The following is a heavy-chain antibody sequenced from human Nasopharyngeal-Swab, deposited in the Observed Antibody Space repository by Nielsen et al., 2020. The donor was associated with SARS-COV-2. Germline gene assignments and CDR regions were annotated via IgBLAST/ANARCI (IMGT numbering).Heavy chain of an antibody. D-gene: IGHD6-13*01. CDR2: VNPDNGHT. Sequence: ASVKVSCKTSGGTFTYDITWVRQAPGQGQEWMGWVNPDNGHTQFPQKFQGRVSMTTDTSTATAYMELRSLRSDDTAVYYCARVMISSSTWNFDPWGQGTLVTVSS. CDR3: ARVMISSSTWNFDP. J-gene: IGHJ5*02. V-gene: IGHV1-18*01. CDR1: GGTFTYD.